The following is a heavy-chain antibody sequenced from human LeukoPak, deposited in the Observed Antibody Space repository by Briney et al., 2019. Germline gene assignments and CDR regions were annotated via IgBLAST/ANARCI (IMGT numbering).Heavy chain of an antibody. Sequence: ASVKVSCKASEYTFTGYYMHWVRQAPGQGLEWMGSINPNSGDTKYAQKFQGRVTMTRDTSISTAYVELSRLRSDDTAVYFCAREPHSGSYYNLDYWGQGTLVTVSS. CDR3: AREPHSGSYYNLDY. CDR1: EYTFTGYY. J-gene: IGHJ4*02. CDR2: INPNSGDT. V-gene: IGHV1-2*02. D-gene: IGHD3-10*01.